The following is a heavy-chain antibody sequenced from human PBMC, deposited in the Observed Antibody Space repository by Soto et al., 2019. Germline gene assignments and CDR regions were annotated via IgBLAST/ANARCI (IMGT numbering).Heavy chain of an antibody. CDR1: GFTFSSYG. CDR2: ISYDGSNK. D-gene: IGHD3-22*01. J-gene: IGHJ4*02. CDR3: AKGGYYDSSGYPTDY. Sequence: GESLKISCAASGFTFSSYGMHWVRQAPGKGLEWVAVISYDGSNKYYADSVKGRFTISRDNSKNTLYLQMNSLRAEDTAVYYCAKGGYYDSSGYPTDYWGQGTLVTVSS. V-gene: IGHV3-30*18.